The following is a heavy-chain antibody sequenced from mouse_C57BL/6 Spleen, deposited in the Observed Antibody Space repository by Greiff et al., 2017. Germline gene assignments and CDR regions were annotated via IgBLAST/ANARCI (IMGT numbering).Heavy chain of an antibody. CDR1: GYTFTDYE. J-gene: IGHJ3*01. CDR2: IDPVTGGT. CDR3: TTRDRFAY. V-gene: IGHV1-15*01. Sequence: VQLKESGAELVRPGASVTLSCKASGYTFTDYEMHWVKQTPVHGLEWIGAIDPVTGGTAYNQKFKGKAILTADKSSSTAYMELRSLTSEDSAVYYCTTRDRFAYWGQGTLVTVSA.